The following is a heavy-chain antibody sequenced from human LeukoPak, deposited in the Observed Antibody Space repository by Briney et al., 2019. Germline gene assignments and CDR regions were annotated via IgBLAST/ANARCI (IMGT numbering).Heavy chain of an antibody. V-gene: IGHV1-2*02. CDR3: ARMGVYYGSGSYS. Sequence: GASVKVSCKASGYTFTGYYMHWVRQAPGQGLEWMGWINPNSGGTNYAQKFQGRVTMTRDTSITTAYMELTRLRSDDTAVYYCARMGVYYGSGSYSWGQGTLVTVSS. J-gene: IGHJ5*02. D-gene: IGHD3-10*01. CDR1: GYTFTGYY. CDR2: INPNSGGT.